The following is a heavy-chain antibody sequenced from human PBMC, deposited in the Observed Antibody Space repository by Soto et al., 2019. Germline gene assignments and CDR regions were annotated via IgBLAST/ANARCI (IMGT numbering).Heavy chain of an antibody. Sequence: EVQLVESGGGLVQPGGSLRLSCAASGFTFSSYWMHWVRQAPGKGLVWVSRINSDGSSTSYADSVKGRFTISRDNAKNTLYLQMNSLRAQDTAVYYCARDHVVSRNWFDPWGQGTLVTVSS. CDR1: GFTFSSYW. V-gene: IGHV3-74*01. J-gene: IGHJ5*02. CDR2: INSDGSST. CDR3: ARDHVVSRNWFDP. D-gene: IGHD2-21*01.